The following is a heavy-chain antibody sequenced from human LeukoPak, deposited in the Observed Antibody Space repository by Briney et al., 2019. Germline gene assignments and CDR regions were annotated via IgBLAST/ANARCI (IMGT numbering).Heavy chain of an antibody. CDR2: IYYSGST. CDR1: GGPISSSSYY. D-gene: IGHD3-3*01. V-gene: IGHV4-39*07. Sequence: PSETLSLTCTVSGGPISSSSYYWGWIRQPPGKGLEWIGSIYYSGSTYYNPSLKSRVTISVDTSKNQFSLKLSSVTAADTAVYYCARAYDFWGGYPYYFDYWGQGTLVTVSS. CDR3: ARAYDFWGGYPYYFDY. J-gene: IGHJ4*02.